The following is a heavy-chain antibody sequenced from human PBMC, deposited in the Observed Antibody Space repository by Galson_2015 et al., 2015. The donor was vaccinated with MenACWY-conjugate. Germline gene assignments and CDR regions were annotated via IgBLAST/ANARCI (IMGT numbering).Heavy chain of an antibody. CDR3: ARDYSFWRGGFRRRGSRHFDL. Sequence: SVKVSCKASGDTLTHRYLHWVRQAPGQALEWMGWITPFNGNTNYAQKFQDRVNFTWDSTVDTAHMELSSLRSEDTAMYYCARDYSFWRGGFRRRGSRHFDLWGQGTLVTVSS. CDR1: GDTLTHRY. D-gene: IGHD3-3*01. J-gene: IGHJ4*02. V-gene: IGHV1-45*02. CDR2: ITPFNGNT.